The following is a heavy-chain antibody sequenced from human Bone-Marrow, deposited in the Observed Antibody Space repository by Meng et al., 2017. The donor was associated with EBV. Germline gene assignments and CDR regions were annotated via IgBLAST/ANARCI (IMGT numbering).Heavy chain of an antibody. Sequence: QLQVQESGPGLVKPSETLSLTCTGSGGSISSSSYYWGWIRQPPGKGLEWIGSIYYSGSTYYNPSLKSRVTISVDTSKNQFSLKLSSVTAADTAVYYCAREQVGATRPFDYWGQGTLVTVSS. CDR3: AREQVGATRPFDY. CDR2: IYYSGST. D-gene: IGHD1-26*01. V-gene: IGHV4-39*07. CDR1: GGSISSSSYY. J-gene: IGHJ4*02.